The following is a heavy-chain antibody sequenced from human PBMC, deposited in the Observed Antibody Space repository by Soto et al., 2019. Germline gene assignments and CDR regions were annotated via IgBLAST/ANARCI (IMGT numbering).Heavy chain of an antibody. CDR1: GGSISTGY. D-gene: IGHD3-22*01. CDR3: AKHPSYYYDSSGYSGWFDP. CDR2: IYYSDSI. V-gene: IGHV4-59*01. J-gene: IGHJ5*02. Sequence: PSETLSLTCTVSGGSISTGYWTWIRQPPEKGLEWIGYIYYSDSINYNPSLSSRVTISVDTSKNQFSLKLNSVTAADTAVYCCAKHPSYYYDSSGYSGWFDPWGQGTLVTV.